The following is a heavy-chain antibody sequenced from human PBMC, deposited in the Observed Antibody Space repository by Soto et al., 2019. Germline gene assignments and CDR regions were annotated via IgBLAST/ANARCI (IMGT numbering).Heavy chain of an antibody. J-gene: IGHJ4*02. D-gene: IGHD2-15*01. CDR2: ISYSGSA. CDR3: ATMGTPATGLYYFDY. V-gene: IGHV4-30-4*02. CDR1: GCSISSGNYY. Sequence: PSDTLSLTYTVSGCSISSGNYYWLWIRQPPGKGLEWIGFISYSGSAYYNPSLKSRVTISVDTSKNQFSLNLSFVTAADTAVYYCATMGTPATGLYYFDYWGQG.